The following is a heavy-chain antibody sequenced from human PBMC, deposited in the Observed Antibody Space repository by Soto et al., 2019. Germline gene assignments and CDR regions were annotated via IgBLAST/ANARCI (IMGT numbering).Heavy chain of an antibody. J-gene: IGHJ4*02. D-gene: IGHD2-15*01. CDR2: IYTGGST. CDR3: ARASVGPPGGGSWTMPFDS. V-gene: IGHV4-4*07. Sequence: PSETLSLTCKVSSGSVSNYYWRWIRQPAGKGLEWIGRIYTGGSTNYNPSLKSRVTMSVDTSKNQFSLRLTSVTAADTAVYYCARASVGPPGGGSWTMPFDSWGRGTLVTVSS. CDR1: SGSVSNYY.